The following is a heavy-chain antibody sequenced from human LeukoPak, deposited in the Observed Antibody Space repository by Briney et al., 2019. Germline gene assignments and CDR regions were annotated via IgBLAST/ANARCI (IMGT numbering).Heavy chain of an antibody. V-gene: IGHV4-39*07. CDR2: IYYTGST. CDR1: GGSISSSSYY. Sequence: PSETLSLTCTVSGGSISSSSYYWGWIRQPPGKGLEWVGSIYYTGSTYYNPSLKSRVTISVDRSKNQFSLKLSSVTAADTAVYYCASSIAARSAFDYWGQGTLVTVSS. CDR3: ASSIAARSAFDY. D-gene: IGHD6-6*01. J-gene: IGHJ4*02.